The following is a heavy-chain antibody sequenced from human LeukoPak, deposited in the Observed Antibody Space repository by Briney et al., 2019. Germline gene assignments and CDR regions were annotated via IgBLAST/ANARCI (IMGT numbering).Heavy chain of an antibody. D-gene: IGHD3-16*02. CDR3: ARAGYRYTVLFDY. CDR2: IYTSGST. Sequence: SETLSLTCTVSGGSISSGSYYWSWTRQPAGKGLEWIGRIYTSGSTNYNPSLKSRVTISVDTSKKQFSLKLSSVTAADTAVYYCARAGYRYTVLFDYWGQGTLVTVSS. V-gene: IGHV4-61*02. CDR1: GGSISSGSYY. J-gene: IGHJ4*02.